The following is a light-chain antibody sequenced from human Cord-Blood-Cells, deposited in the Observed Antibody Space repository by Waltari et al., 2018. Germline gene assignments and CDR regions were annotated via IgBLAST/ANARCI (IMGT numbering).Light chain of an antibody. CDR3: AAWDDSLSGPV. CDR1: SSNTGSNY. Sequence: QSVLTQPPSASGTPGQRVTISCSGSSSNTGSNYVYWYQQLPGTAPKLLIYRNNRRPSGVPDRFSGSKSGTSASLAISGLRSEDEADYYCAAWDDSLSGPVFGGGTKLTVL. J-gene: IGLJ3*02. V-gene: IGLV1-47*01. CDR2: RNN.